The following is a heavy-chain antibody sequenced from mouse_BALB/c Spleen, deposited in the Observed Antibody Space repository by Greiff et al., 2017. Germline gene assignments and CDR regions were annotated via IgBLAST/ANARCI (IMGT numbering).Heavy chain of an antibody. CDR3: ARAPFYYGSSYGYAMDY. CDR1: GFSLTSYG. CDR2: IWAGGST. J-gene: IGHJ4*01. Sequence: VKVIESGPGLVAPSQSLSITCTVSGFSLTSYGVHWVRQPPGKGLEWLGVIWAGGSTNYNSALMSRLSISKDNSKSQVFLKMNSLQTDDTAMYYCARAPFYYGSSYGYAMDYWGQGTSVTVSS. V-gene: IGHV2-9*02. D-gene: IGHD1-1*01.